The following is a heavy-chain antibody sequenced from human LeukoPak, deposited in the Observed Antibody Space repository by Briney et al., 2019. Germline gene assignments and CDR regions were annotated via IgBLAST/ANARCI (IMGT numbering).Heavy chain of an antibody. J-gene: IGHJ5*02. D-gene: IGHD3-9*01. CDR2: IYYSGST. CDR1: GGSISSYY. CDR3: ARDIDILTGLGWFDP. Sequence: SETLSLTCTVSGGSISSYYWSWIRQPPGKGLEWIGYIYYSGSTNYNPSLKSRVTISVDTSKNQFSLKLSSVTAADTAVYYCARDIDILTGLGWFDPWGQGTLVTVSS. V-gene: IGHV4-59*01.